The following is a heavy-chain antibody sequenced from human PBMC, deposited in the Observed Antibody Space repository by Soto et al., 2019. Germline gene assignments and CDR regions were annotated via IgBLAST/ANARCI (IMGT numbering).Heavy chain of an antibody. CDR2: VNHSGST. J-gene: IGHJ4*02. V-gene: IGHV4-34*01. CDR1: GGSFSGYY. Sequence: SETLSLTCAVYGGSFSGYYWSWIRQPPGKGLEWIGEVNHSGSTNYNPSLKSRVTISVDTSKNQFSLKLSSVTAADTAVYYCARRRSDFWSGYWDPFDYWGQGTLVTVSS. D-gene: IGHD3-3*01. CDR3: ARRRSDFWSGYWDPFDY.